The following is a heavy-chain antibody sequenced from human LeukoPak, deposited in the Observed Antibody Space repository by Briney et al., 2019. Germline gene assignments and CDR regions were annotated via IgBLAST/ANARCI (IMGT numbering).Heavy chain of an antibody. CDR3: ARGGSYYDFWSGYYSPPVIFRFDY. Sequence: PSETLSLTCAVYGGSFSGYYWSWIRQPPGKGLEWIGEINHSGSTNYNPSLKSRVTISVDTSKNQFSLKLSSVTATDTAVYYCARGGSYYDFWSGYYSPPVIFRFDYWGQGTLVTVSS. CDR2: INHSGST. V-gene: IGHV4-34*01. CDR1: GGSFSGYY. D-gene: IGHD3-3*01. J-gene: IGHJ4*02.